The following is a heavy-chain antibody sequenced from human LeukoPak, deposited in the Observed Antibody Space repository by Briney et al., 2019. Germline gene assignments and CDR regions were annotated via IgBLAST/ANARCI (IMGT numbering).Heavy chain of an antibody. J-gene: IGHJ3*02. Sequence: SQTLSLTCAISGDSVSSNSAAWNWIRQSPSRGLEWLGRTWYRSKWHYDYAVSVKSRITIYPDTSRNQFSLQLSSVTPEDTAVYYCAREPIASAGFNAFDIWGQGTMVTVSS. V-gene: IGHV6-1*01. CDR2: TWYRSKWHY. CDR1: GDSVSSNSAA. CDR3: AREPIASAGFNAFDI. D-gene: IGHD6-13*01.